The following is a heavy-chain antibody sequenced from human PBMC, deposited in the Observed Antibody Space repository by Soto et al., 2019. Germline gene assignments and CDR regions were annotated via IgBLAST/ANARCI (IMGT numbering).Heavy chain of an antibody. Sequence: GASVKVSCKASGGTFSSYAISWVRQAPGQGLEWMGGIIPIFGTANYAQKFQGRVTITADESTSTAYMELSRLRSEDTAVYYCARDRDPVRYFDWLSSRPDAFDIWGQGTMVTVSS. J-gene: IGHJ3*02. CDR1: GGTFSSYA. D-gene: IGHD3-9*01. CDR3: ARDRDPVRYFDWLSSRPDAFDI. CDR2: IIPIFGTA. V-gene: IGHV1-69*13.